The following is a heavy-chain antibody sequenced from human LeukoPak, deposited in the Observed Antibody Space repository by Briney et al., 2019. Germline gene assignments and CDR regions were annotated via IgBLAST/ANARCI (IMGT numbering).Heavy chain of an antibody. J-gene: IGHJ6*03. CDR3: ARTTEGYCRSTSYSWCYYYYMDV. Sequence: KASETLSLTCTISGGSVSDYYWSWIRQSSGKGLEWIGYIYHTGSTNYNPSLKSRVTISVDTSKNQFSLKLSSVTAADTAVYYCARTTEGYCRSTSYSWCYYYYMDVWGKGTTVTVSS. CDR1: GGSVSDYY. D-gene: IGHD2-2*01. V-gene: IGHV4-59*02. CDR2: IYHTGST.